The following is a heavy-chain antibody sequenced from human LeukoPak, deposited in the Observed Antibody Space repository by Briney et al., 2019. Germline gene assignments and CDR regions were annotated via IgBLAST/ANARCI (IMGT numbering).Heavy chain of an antibody. Sequence: GGSLRLSCAASGFTFSSYWMSWVRQAPGKGLEWVANIKQDGSEKYYVDSVKGRFTISRDNAKNSLYLQMNSLRAEDTAVYYCAKGPSMVRGVIITLFDYWGQGTLVTVSS. CDR1: GFTFSSYW. J-gene: IGHJ4*02. D-gene: IGHD3-10*01. V-gene: IGHV3-7*01. CDR3: AKGPSMVRGVIITLFDY. CDR2: IKQDGSEK.